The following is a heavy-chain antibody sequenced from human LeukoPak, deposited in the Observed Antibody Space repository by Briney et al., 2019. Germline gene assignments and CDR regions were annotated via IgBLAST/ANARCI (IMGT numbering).Heavy chain of an antibody. D-gene: IGHD3-10*01. V-gene: IGHV1-69*13. CDR2: IIPIFGTA. Sequence: ASVKVSCKASAGTFSSYAISWVRQAPGQGLEWMGGIIPIFGTANYAQKFQGRVTITADESTSTAYMELSSLRSEDTAVYYCARRELYGSGSYYFDYWGQGTLVTVSS. CDR3: ARRELYGSGSYYFDY. J-gene: IGHJ4*02. CDR1: AGTFSSYA.